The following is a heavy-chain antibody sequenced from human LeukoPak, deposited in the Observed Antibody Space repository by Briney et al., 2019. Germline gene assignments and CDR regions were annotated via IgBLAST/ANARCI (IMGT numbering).Heavy chain of an antibody. D-gene: IGHD2-2*01. Sequence: PSETLSLTCAVYGGSFSGYYWSWIRQPPGKGLEWIGEINHSGSTNYNPSLKSRVTISVDTSKNQFSLKLSSVTAADTAVYYCARAQRPWSQGTLVTVSS. CDR2: INHSGST. J-gene: IGHJ5*02. CDR3: ARAQRP. V-gene: IGHV4-34*01. CDR1: GGSFSGYY.